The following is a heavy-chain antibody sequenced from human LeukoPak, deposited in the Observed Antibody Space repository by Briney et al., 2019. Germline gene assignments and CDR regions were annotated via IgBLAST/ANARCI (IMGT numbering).Heavy chain of an antibody. CDR1: GYTFTSYA. J-gene: IGHJ4*02. CDR3: ARDARRVPVYYYDSSGDFDY. D-gene: IGHD3-22*01. V-gene: IGHV7-4-1*02. CDR2: INTNTGNP. Sequence: GASVKVSCKASGYTFTSYAMNWVRQAPGQGLEWMGWINTNTGNPTYAQGFTGRFVFSLDTSVSTAYLQISSLKAEDTAVYYCARDARRVPVYYYDSSGDFDYWGQGTLVTVSS.